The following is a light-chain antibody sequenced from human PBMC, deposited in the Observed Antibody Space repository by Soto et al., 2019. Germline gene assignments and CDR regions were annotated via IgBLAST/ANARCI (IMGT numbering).Light chain of an antibody. CDR1: QSVSGH. CDR2: GAS. V-gene: IGKV3-15*01. CDR3: QQYGSPLT. Sequence: EIVMTQSPATLSVSPGERVTLSCRASQSVSGHLAWYQQKPGQAPRLLIYGASTRATGIPARFSGSGSGTEFTLTISSLQSEDFAVYYCQQYGSPLTFGGGTKVDI. J-gene: IGKJ4*01.